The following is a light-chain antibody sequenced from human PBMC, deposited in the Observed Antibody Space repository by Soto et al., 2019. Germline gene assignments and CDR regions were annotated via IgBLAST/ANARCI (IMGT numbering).Light chain of an antibody. CDR2: DAS. CDR1: HDISNY. J-gene: IGKJ1*01. Sequence: QLTQSPSSLSASIGDRVTISCQTSHDISNYLNWYQQRPGKAPKLLIYDASTLETGVPSRFRGSGYGTDFTLTITSLQPDDFATYYCQHYNSYSEAFGQGTKVELK. V-gene: IGKV1-33*01. CDR3: QHYNSYSEA.